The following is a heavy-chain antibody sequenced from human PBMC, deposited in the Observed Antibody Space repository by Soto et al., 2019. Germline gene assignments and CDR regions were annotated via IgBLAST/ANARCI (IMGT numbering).Heavy chain of an antibody. CDR3: ARRRNSGYYVPIAFDT. Sequence: QVQLVQSGAEVKKPGSSVKVSCKASGGTFSSYTISWVRQAPGQGLEWMGRIIPILGIANYAQKFQGRVTITADKSTSTASMELSSLRSEDTAVYYCARRRNSGYYVPIAFDTWGQGTMVTVSS. J-gene: IGHJ3*02. D-gene: IGHD5-12*01. CDR2: IIPILGIA. V-gene: IGHV1-69*02. CDR1: GGTFSSYT.